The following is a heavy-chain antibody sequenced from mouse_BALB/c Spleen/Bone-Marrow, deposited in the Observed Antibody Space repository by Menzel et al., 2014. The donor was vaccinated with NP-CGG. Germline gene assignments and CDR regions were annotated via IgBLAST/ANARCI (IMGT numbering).Heavy chain of an antibody. CDR3: ASCGNYEAWFAY. V-gene: IGHV1S135*01. D-gene: IGHD2-1*01. J-gene: IGHJ3*01. Sequence: EVQLQQSGPELVKPRASVKVSCKASGYAFTSYNIYWVKQSHGKSLEWIGYIDPYNGDTNYNQKFKVKATLTVDKSSSTAYMHLNSLTSEDSAVYYCASCGNYEAWFAYWGQGTLVTVSA. CDR2: IDPYNGDT. CDR1: GYAFTSYN.